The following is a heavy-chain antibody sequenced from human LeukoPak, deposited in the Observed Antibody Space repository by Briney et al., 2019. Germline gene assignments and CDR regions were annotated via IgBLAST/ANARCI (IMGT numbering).Heavy chain of an antibody. Sequence: GGSLRLSCAASGFSFSSYAMSWVRQSPGKGLEWVSAISGGGGSTHYADSVKGRFTISGDNSKNTLYLQMNSLRADDTAVYCCAKFFDILTGYFDSWGQGTLVTVSS. V-gene: IGHV3-23*01. CDR3: AKFFDILTGYFDS. CDR2: ISGGGGST. D-gene: IGHD3-9*01. CDR1: GFSFSSYA. J-gene: IGHJ4*02.